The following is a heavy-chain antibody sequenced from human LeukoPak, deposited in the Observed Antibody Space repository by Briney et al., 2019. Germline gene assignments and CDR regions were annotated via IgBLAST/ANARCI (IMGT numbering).Heavy chain of an antibody. D-gene: IGHD1-1*01. V-gene: IGHV1-18*01. CDR1: GYTSSNYG. Sequence: ASVKVSCKSFGYTSSNYGISWMRQAPGQGLEWMGWISTHNGNTNYAQKFQGRVTMTTDKSTSTAYMELRSLTSDDTAVYYCARDVPGSIGTTARFDPWGQGTLVTVSS. J-gene: IGHJ5*02. CDR3: ARDVPGSIGTTARFDP. CDR2: ISTHNGNT.